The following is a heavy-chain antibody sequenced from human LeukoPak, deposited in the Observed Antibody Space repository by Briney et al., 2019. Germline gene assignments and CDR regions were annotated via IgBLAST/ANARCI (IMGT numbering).Heavy chain of an antibody. J-gene: IGHJ3*02. V-gene: IGHV4-34*01. Sequence: SETLSLTCAVYGGSFRGYYWSWIRQPPGKGLEWIGEINHSGSTNYNPSLTSRVTISVDTSKNQFSLKLSSVTAADTAVYYCARERYCSSTSCYTDDAFDIWGQGTMVTVSS. CDR1: GGSFRGYY. CDR3: ARERYCSSTSCYTDDAFDI. CDR2: INHSGST. D-gene: IGHD2-2*02.